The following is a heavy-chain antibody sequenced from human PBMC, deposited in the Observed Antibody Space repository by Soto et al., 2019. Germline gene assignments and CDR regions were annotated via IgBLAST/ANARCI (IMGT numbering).Heavy chain of an antibody. CDR2: ISGSGIST. CDR1: GFTFRSYA. V-gene: IGHV3-23*01. Sequence: DVQLLESGGGLVQPGGSLRLSCAASGFTFRSYAMSWVRQATGKGLEWVSGISGSGISTHYADSVKGRFTVSRDNSQNTLYLQMNRLKAEDTAVYKCAKEPGGRGLYVELWGRGTLVTVAS. CDR3: AKEPGGRGLYVEL. D-gene: IGHD6-25*01. J-gene: IGHJ2*01.